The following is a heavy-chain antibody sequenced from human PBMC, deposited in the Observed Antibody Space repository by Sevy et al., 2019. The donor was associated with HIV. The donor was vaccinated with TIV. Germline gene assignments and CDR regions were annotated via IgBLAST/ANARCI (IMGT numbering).Heavy chain of an antibody. CDR3: ARGLAAVDAHMRPFDF. J-gene: IGHJ4*01. D-gene: IGHD2-2*01. V-gene: IGHV3-7*03. CDR1: GFTFSSYW. CDR2: IKQDGGEK. Sequence: GGSLRLSCAASGFTFSSYWMSWVCQAPGKGQEWVANIKQDGGEKYYVDSVKGRLTITRDHAKKSLYLQMKSLRAEDTAVYYCARGLAAVDAHMRPFDFWGQGTPVTGSS.